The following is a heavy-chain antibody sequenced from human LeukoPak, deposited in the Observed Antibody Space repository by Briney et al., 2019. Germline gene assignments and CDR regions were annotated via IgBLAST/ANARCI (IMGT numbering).Heavy chain of an antibody. CDR3: AKHMGSGYGYDIFDT. V-gene: IGHV3-23*01. D-gene: IGHD5-18*01. CDR1: GFTFSTYA. J-gene: IGHJ4*02. CDR2: VTSTGGIT. Sequence: QPGGSLRLSCAASGFTFSTYAMSWVRQAPGKGLEWVSTVTSTGGITYYADSVKGRFTISRDNSKNTLYLQMNSLRAEDTAIYYCAKHMGSGYGYDIFDTWGQGTLVTVSS.